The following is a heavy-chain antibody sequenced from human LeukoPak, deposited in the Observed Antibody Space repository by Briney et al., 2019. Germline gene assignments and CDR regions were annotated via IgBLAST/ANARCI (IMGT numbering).Heavy chain of an antibody. CDR1: GYTFTDYY. CDR3: ARQYCSGGSCYLDAFDI. D-gene: IGHD2-15*01. Sequence: ASVKVSCRASGYTFTDYYMHWVRQAPGQGLEWMGWINPNSGGTNYAQKFQGRVTMTRETSISTAYMELSRLRSDDAAVYYCARQYCSGGSCYLDAFDIWGQGTMVTVSS. J-gene: IGHJ3*02. V-gene: IGHV1-2*02. CDR2: INPNSGGT.